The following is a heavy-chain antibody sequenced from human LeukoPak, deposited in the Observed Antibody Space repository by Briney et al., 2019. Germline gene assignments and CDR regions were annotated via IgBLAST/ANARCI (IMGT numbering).Heavy chain of an antibody. J-gene: IGHJ4*02. CDR3: ARCGYEYQLITNEFDY. Sequence: KTGGSLRLSCAASGFTFSSYSMNWVRQAPGKGLEWVSSISSSSSYIYYADSVKGRFTISRDNAKNSLYLQMNRLRAEDTAVYYCARCGYEYQLITNEFDYWGQGTLVTVSS. CDR2: ISSSSSYI. CDR1: GFTFSSYS. D-gene: IGHD2-2*01. V-gene: IGHV3-21*01.